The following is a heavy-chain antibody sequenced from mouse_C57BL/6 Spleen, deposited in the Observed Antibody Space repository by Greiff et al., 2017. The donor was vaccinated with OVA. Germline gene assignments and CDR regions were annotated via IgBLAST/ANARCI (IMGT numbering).Heavy chain of an antibody. V-gene: IGHV1-26*01. Sequence: EVQLQQSGPELVKPGASVKISCKASGYTFTDYYMNWVKQSHGKSLEWIGDINPNNGGTSYNQKFKGKATLTVDKSSSTAYMELRSLTAEDSADYYCARKGGNYGYFDVWGTGTTVTVSS. CDR2: INPNNGGT. CDR3: ARKGGNYGYFDV. J-gene: IGHJ1*03. D-gene: IGHD2-1*01. CDR1: GYTFTDYY.